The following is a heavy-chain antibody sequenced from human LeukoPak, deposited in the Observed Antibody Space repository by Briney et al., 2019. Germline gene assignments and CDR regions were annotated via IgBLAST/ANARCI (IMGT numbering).Heavy chain of an antibody. J-gene: IGHJ4*02. CDR3: ARDTNGEGLNY. CDR1: GFTVSSNY. D-gene: IGHD4-17*01. V-gene: IGHV3-66*01. Sequence: GSLRLSCAASGFTVSSNYMSWVRQAPGKGLEWVSVIYSGGNTYYADSVKGRFTISRDNSKNTLYLQMNSLRAEDTAVYYCARDTNGEGLNYWGQGTLVTVSS. CDR2: IYSGGNT.